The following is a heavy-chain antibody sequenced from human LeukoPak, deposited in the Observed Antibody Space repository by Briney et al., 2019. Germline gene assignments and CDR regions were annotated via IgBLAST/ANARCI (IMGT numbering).Heavy chain of an antibody. CDR1: GFIFSDYY. CDR2: ISGSGSTM. J-gene: IGHJ4*02. Sequence: GGSLRLSCAASGFIFSDYYFSWIRQAPGKGLEWLSYISGSGSTMYYSDSVKGRFTISRDNAKNSLFLQMNSLRVEDTAVYFCARARVAVAGFSDYWGQGTLVTVSS. V-gene: IGHV3-11*04. D-gene: IGHD6-19*01. CDR3: ARARVAVAGFSDY.